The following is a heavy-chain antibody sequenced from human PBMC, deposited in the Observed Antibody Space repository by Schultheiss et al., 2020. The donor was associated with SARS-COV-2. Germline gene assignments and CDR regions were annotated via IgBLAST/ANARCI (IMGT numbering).Heavy chain of an antibody. CDR2: IYYSGST. Sequence: SETLSLTCAVYGGSFSGYYWSWIRQPAGKGLEWIGSIYYSGSTYYNPSLKSRVTISVDTSKNQFSLKLSSVTAADTAVYYCAMGGYSYGFIDYWGQGTLVTVSS. V-gene: IGHV4-34*01. D-gene: IGHD5-18*01. CDR3: AMGGYSYGFIDY. J-gene: IGHJ4*02. CDR1: GGSFSGYY.